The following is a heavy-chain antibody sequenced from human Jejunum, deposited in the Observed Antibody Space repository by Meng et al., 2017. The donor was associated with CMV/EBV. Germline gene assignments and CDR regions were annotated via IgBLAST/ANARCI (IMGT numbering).Heavy chain of an antibody. J-gene: IGHJ4*02. CDR2: IHYAWDSQ. Sequence: QVQLVGGGGGVVLPGGSLSFSCVTSGFTFSRSGMHWVRQAPGKPLEWVSFIHYAWDSQYYADSVKGRFTISRDDSRNTVYLQMNSLTTEDTAVYYCAKNRDGIDSWGQGTLVTVSS. V-gene: IGHV3-30*02. CDR3: AKNRDGIDS. CDR1: GFTFSRSG. D-gene: IGHD2/OR15-2a*01.